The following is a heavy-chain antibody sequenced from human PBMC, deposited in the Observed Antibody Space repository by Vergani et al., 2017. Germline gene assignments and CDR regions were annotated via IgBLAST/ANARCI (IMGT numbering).Heavy chain of an antibody. CDR2: IIPIYGTA. V-gene: IGHV1-69*01. D-gene: IGHD6-13*01. CDR1: GGTFSTYA. CDR3: ARAEAAAGIGGAFDI. Sequence: QVQLVQSGAEVKKPGSSVKVSCKASGGTFSTYAFSWVRQAPGQGLEWMGGIIPIYGTAHYAQKFQGRVTIIADESTSTAYMELSSLRSEDTAVYYCARAEAAAGIGGAFDIWGQGTMVTVSS. J-gene: IGHJ3*02.